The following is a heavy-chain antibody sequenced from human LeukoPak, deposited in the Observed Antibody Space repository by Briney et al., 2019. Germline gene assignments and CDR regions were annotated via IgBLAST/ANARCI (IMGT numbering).Heavy chain of an antibody. J-gene: IGHJ3*02. Sequence: ASVKVSCKASGYTFTAYFLHWVRQAPGQGLEWMGWINPFSGGTKSAQKFQGRVTMTRDTSITTPYMELRSLRSDDTAMYYCARSTYTSSWYHDGFNIWGQGTMVTVSS. CDR3: ARSTYTSSWYHDGFNI. CDR1: GYTFTAYF. D-gene: IGHD6-13*01. CDR2: INPFSGGT. V-gene: IGHV1-2*02.